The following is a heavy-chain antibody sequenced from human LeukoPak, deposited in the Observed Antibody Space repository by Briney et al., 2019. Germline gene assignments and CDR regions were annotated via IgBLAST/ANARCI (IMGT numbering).Heavy chain of an antibody. CDR2: IWYDGSNK. Sequence: PGGSLRLSCAASGFTFSSYGMHWVRQAPGKGLEWVAVIWYDGSNKYYADSVKGRFTISRDNSKNTLYLQMNSLRAEDTAVYYCAKSIAAAGTGYFQHWGQGTLVTVSS. V-gene: IGHV3-30*02. CDR1: GFTFSSYG. D-gene: IGHD6-13*01. J-gene: IGHJ1*01. CDR3: AKSIAAAGTGYFQH.